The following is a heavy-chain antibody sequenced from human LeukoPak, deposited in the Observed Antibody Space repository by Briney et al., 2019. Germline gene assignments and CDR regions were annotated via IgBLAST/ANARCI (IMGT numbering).Heavy chain of an antibody. CDR3: AKDNRIWFGESSYNWFDP. V-gene: IGHV3-7*01. Sequence: SGGSLRLSCAASGFTFSDNWMTWVRQAPGKGLEWVANINQDGGGRYYVDSVQGRFIISRDNAQNSVHLQMNSLRAEDTAVYYCAKDNRIWFGESSYNWFDPWGQGTLVTVSS. CDR1: GFTFSDNW. D-gene: IGHD3-10*01. J-gene: IGHJ5*02. CDR2: INQDGGGR.